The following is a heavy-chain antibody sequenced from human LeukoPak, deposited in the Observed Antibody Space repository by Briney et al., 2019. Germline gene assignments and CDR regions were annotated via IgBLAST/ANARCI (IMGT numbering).Heavy chain of an antibody. CDR2: ISAYNGNT. CDR1: GYTFTSYG. CDR3: ARVLSSFDAFDI. D-gene: IGHD6-19*01. J-gene: IGHJ3*02. V-gene: IGHV1-18*01. Sequence: ASVKVSCKASGYTFTSYGISRVRQAPGQGLEWMGWISAYNGNTNYAQKLQGRVTMTTDTSTSTAYMELRSLRSDDTAVYYCARVLSSFDAFDIWGQGTMVTVSS.